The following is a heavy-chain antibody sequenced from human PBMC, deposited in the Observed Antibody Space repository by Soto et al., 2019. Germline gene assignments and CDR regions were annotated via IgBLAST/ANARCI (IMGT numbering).Heavy chain of an antibody. CDR2: ISYDGSNK. Sequence: GGSLRLSCAASGFTFSSYGMHWVRQAPGKGLEWVAVISYDGSNKYYADSVKGRFTISRDNSKNTLYLQMNSLRAEDTAVYYCAKDLEMGEPYYYGSGSYPAGFDYWGQGTLVTVSS. D-gene: IGHD3-10*01. J-gene: IGHJ4*02. V-gene: IGHV3-30*18. CDR1: GFTFSSYG. CDR3: AKDLEMGEPYYYGSGSYPAGFDY.